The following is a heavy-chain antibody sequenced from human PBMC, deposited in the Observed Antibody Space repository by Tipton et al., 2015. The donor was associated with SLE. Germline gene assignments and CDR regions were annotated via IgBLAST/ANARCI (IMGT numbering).Heavy chain of an antibody. D-gene: IGHD1-26*01. Sequence: GLVKPSETLSLTCTVSGGSINNYYWSWIRQPPGKGLEWIGYIYYSGSTNYNPSLKSRVTISVDTSKNQFSLKLSSVTAADTAVYYCVRERKYVVRFRELVAPDLWGQGTAITVSS. J-gene: IGHJ3*01. CDR2: IYYSGST. CDR1: GGSINNYY. CDR3: VRERKYVVRFRELVAPDL. V-gene: IGHV4-59*01.